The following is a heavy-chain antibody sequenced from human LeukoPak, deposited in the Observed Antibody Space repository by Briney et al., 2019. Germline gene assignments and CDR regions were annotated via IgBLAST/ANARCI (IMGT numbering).Heavy chain of an antibody. CDR2: IKSKTDGGTT. J-gene: IGHJ6*03. D-gene: IGHD3-9*01. CDR1: GFTFSNAW. Sequence: PGGSLRLSCAASGFTFSNAWMSWVRQAPGKGLEWVGRIKSKTDGGTTDYAAPVKGRFTISRDDSKNTLYLQMNSLKTEDTAVYYCTRDPMTGFYYYYMDVWGKGTTVTVSS. V-gene: IGHV3-15*01. CDR3: TRDPMTGFYYYYMDV.